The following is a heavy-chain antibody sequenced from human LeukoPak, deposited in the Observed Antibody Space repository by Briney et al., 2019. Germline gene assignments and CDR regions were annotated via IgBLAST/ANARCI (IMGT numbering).Heavy chain of an antibody. V-gene: IGHV1-18*01. CDR1: GYTFTSYG. Sequence: GASVKVSCKASGYTFTSYGISWVRQAPGQGLEWMGWISAYNGKTNYAQKLQGRVTMTTDTSTSTAYVELRSLRSDDTAVYYCARESSHYDFWSGYQKAYYYCMDVWGKGTTVTVSS. J-gene: IGHJ6*03. D-gene: IGHD3-3*01. CDR3: ARESSHYDFWSGYQKAYYYCMDV. CDR2: ISAYNGKT.